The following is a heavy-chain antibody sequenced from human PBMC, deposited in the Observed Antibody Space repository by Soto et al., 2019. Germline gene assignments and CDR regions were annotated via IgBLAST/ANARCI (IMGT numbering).Heavy chain of an antibody. CDR3: ASLNYYDSSGRDY. CDR1: GGSISSGDYY. CDR2: IYYSGST. J-gene: IGHJ4*02. V-gene: IGHV4-30-4*01. D-gene: IGHD3-22*01. Sequence: PSETLSLTCTVSGGSISSGDYYWSWIRQPPGKGLEWIGYIYYSGSTYYNPSLKSRVTISVDTSKNQFSLKLSSVTAADTAVYYCASLNYYDSSGRDYWGQGTLVTVSS.